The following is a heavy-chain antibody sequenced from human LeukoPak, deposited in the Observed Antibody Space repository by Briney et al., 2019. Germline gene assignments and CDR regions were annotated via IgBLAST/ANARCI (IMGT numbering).Heavy chain of an antibody. Sequence: SETLSLTCTVSGGSISSSSYYWGWIRQPPGKGLEWIGGIYYSGSTYYNPSLKSRVTISVDTSKNQFSLKLSSVTAADTAVYYCTRGAGWLIDYWGQGILVTVSS. D-gene: IGHD3-16*01. V-gene: IGHV4-39*07. CDR3: TRGAGWLIDY. J-gene: IGHJ4*02. CDR2: IYYSGST. CDR1: GGSISSSSYY.